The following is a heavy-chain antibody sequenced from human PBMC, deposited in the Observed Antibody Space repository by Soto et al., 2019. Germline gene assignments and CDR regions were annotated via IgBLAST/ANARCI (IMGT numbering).Heavy chain of an antibody. CDR3: VRVWKGYSYAPPDH. CDR2: IKSKTDGGTA. V-gene: IGHV3-15*05. CDR1: GFTFTSAW. D-gene: IGHD5-18*01. J-gene: IGHJ4*02. Sequence: GGSLRLSCAASGFTFTSAWMNWVRQAPGKGLEWVGRIKSKTDGGTADYAAPVKGRFTISRDNAKNSLNLQMNSLRAEDTALYHCVRVWKGYSYAPPDHWGQGTLVTVSS.